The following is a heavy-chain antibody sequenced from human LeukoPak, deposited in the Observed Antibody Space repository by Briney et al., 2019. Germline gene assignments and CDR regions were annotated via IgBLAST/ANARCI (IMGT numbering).Heavy chain of an antibody. CDR1: GFTFSTYW. CDR2: ISYDGSNK. Sequence: GGSLRLSCAASGFTFSTYWMSWVRQAPGKGLEWVAVISYDGSNKYYADSVKGRFTISRGNSKNTLYLQMNSLRAEDTAVYYCAIFLEWLSPPSDYWGQGTLVTVSS. V-gene: IGHV3-30*03. J-gene: IGHJ4*02. D-gene: IGHD3-3*01. CDR3: AIFLEWLSPPSDY.